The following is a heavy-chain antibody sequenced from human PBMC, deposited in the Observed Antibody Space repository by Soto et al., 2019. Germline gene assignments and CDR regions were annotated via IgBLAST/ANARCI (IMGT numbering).Heavy chain of an antibody. CDR1: GYTFTGYY. CDR3: ARDYSSSSVDY. Sequence: GASVKVSGKASGYTFTGYYMYWVRQAPGQGLEWMGWINPNSGGTNYAQKFQGRVTMTRDTSISTAYMELSRLRSDDTAVYYCARDYSSSSVDYWGQGTLVTVSS. CDR2: INPNSGGT. V-gene: IGHV1-2*02. J-gene: IGHJ4*02. D-gene: IGHD6-6*01.